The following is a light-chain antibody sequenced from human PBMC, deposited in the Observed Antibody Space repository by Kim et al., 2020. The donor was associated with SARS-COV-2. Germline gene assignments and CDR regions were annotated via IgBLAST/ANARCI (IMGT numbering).Light chain of an antibody. CDR1: QSVSSY. J-gene: IGKJ4*01. Sequence: LSPGERATLSGRASQSVSSYLAWYQQRPGQAPRLLIYDASNRATGIPARFSGSGSGTDFTLTISSLEPEDFAVYYCQQRSNWPLTFGGGTKVDIK. V-gene: IGKV3-11*01. CDR2: DAS. CDR3: QQRSNWPLT.